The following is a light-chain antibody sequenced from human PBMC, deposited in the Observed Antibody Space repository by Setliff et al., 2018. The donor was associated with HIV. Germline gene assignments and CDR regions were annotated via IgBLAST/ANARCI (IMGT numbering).Light chain of an antibody. CDR3: SSYTSSNTSYV. CDR2: EVT. V-gene: IGLV2-14*01. J-gene: IGLJ1*01. Sequence: QSVLTQPASVSGSPGQSITIPCTGTSSDVGGYSYVSWYQQHPGKAPKLIIYEVTNRPSGVSNRFSGSKSGNTASLTISGLQAEDEADYYCSSYTSSNTSYVFGAGTKVTVL. CDR1: SSDVGGYSY.